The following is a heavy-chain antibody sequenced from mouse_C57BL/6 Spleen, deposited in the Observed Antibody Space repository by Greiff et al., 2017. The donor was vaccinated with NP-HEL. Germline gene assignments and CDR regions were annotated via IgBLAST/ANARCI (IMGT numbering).Heavy chain of an antibody. V-gene: IGHV1-50*01. CDR3: ARLGYSNYGYFDV. D-gene: IGHD2-5*01. CDR2: IDPSDSYT. CDR1: GYTFTSYW. J-gene: IGHJ1*03. Sequence: QVQLQQSGAELVKPGASVKLSCKASGYTFTSYWMQWVKQRPGQGLEWIGEIDPSDSYTNYNQKFKGKATLTVDTSSSTDYMQLSSLTSEDSAVYYCARLGYSNYGYFDVWGTGTTVTVSS.